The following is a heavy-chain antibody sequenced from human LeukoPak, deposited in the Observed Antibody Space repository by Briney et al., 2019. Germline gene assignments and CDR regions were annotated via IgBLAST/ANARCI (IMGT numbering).Heavy chain of an antibody. CDR1: GGSISSYY. V-gene: IGHV4-59*13. J-gene: IGHJ4*02. D-gene: IGHD4-17*01. Sequence: PSETLSLTCTVSGGSISSYYWSWIRQPPGKGLEWIGYIYYSGSTNYNPSLKSRVTISVDTSKNQFSLKLSSVTAADTAVYYCARGDGDLDYWGQGTLATVSS. CDR3: ARGDGDLDY. CDR2: IYYSGST.